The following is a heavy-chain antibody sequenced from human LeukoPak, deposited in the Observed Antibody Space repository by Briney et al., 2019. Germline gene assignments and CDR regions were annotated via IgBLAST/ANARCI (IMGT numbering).Heavy chain of an antibody. D-gene: IGHD1-26*01. V-gene: IGHV3-7*01. CDR1: GFTFSNYW. CDR3: VRDTGGSGSYPDY. CDR2: IKQDGSEE. Sequence: GGSLRLSCAASGFTFSNYWMTWVRQAPEKGLEWVANIKQDGSEEYYVESVRGRFTISRDNAKNSLYLQVNSLRAEDTALYYCVRDTGGSGSYPDYWGPGTLVTVSS. J-gene: IGHJ4*02.